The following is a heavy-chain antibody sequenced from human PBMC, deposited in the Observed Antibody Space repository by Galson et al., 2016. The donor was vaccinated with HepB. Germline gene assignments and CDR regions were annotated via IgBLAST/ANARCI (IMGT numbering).Heavy chain of an antibody. D-gene: IGHD5-24*01. CDR2: VFHDGST. J-gene: IGHJ5*02. CDR3: TKVRDGGMFDR. Sequence: SETLSLTCTVSSGAISIYYWTWIRPSPGKGLEWIGYVFHDGSTDYNPSPNGRVTMSLDTSRNQFSLRLKSVTAADTAVYYCTKVRDGGMFDRWGQGTLVTVSS. V-gene: IGHV4-59*01. CDR1: SGAISIYY.